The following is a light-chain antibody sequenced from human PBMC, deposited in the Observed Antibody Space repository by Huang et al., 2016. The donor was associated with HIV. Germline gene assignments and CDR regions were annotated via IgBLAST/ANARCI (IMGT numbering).Light chain of an antibody. CDR3: QQYGSSPT. Sequence: EIVLTQSPGTLSLSPGERATLSCRASQSVSSRYLAWDQQKPGQAPRRLIYGAASRATGIPDRCSGSGSGTDFTLTISRLEPEDFAVYYCQQYGSSPTFGQGTKVEIK. CDR1: QSVSSRY. CDR2: GAA. J-gene: IGKJ1*01. V-gene: IGKV3-20*01.